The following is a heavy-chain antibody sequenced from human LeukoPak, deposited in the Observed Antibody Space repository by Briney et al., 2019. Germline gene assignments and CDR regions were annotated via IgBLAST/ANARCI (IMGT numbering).Heavy chain of an antibody. V-gene: IGHV3-48*04. CDR3: ARTQGSIAARYFDY. D-gene: IGHD6-6*01. Sequence: QAGGSLRLSCGASGFTFSTFSMNWVRQAPGKGLEWVSYISSSGSTIYYADSVKGRFTISRDNAKNSLYLQMNSLRAEDTAVYYCARTQGSIAARYFDYWGQGTLVTVSS. J-gene: IGHJ4*02. CDR1: GFTFSTFS. CDR2: ISSSGSTI.